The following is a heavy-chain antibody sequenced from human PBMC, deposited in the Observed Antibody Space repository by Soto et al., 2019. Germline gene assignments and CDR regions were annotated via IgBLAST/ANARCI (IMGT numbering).Heavy chain of an antibody. CDR1: GFTFGDYA. D-gene: IGHD2-8*01. Sequence: PGGSLGLCCTASGFTFGDYAMSWFRQAPGKGLEWVGFIRSKAYGGTTEYAASVKGRFTISRDDSKSIAYLQMNSLRTEDTAVYYFTRTRNPAPLDALALWGPRTTFTV. CDR3: TRTRNPAPLDALAL. CDR2: IRSKAYGGTT. J-gene: IGHJ6*01. V-gene: IGHV3-49*03.